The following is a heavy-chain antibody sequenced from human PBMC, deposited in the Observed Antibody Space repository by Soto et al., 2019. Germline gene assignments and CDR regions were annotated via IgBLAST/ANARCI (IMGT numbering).Heavy chain of an antibody. V-gene: IGHV1-3*01. CDR3: ARAYSSSWYSSYYYYGMDV. D-gene: IGHD6-13*01. CDR1: GYTFTSYA. CDR2: INAGNGNT. J-gene: IGHJ6*02. Sequence: QVQLVQSGAEVKKPGASVKVSCKASGYTFTSYAMHWVRQAPGQRLEWMGWINAGNGNTKYSQKFQGRVTITRDTSASTAYMELSSVRSEDTAVYYCARAYSSSWYSSYYYYGMDVWGQGTTVTVSS.